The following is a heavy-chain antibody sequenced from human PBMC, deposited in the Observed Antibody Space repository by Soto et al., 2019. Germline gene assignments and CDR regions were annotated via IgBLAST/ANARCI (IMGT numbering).Heavy chain of an antibody. V-gene: IGHV3-48*01. D-gene: IGHD3-9*01. CDR1: GFTFSSYS. CDR3: ARDPYYDILTGSDPLYYMDV. Sequence: GGSLRLSCAASGFTFSSYSMNWVRQAPGKGLEWVSYISSSSSTIYYADSVKGRFTISRDNAKNSLYLQMNSLRAEDTAVYYCARDPYYDILTGSDPLYYMDVWGKGTTVTVSS. J-gene: IGHJ6*03. CDR2: ISSSSSTI.